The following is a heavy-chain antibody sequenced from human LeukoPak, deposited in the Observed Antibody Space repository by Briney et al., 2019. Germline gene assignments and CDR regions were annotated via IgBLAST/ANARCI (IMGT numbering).Heavy chain of an antibody. D-gene: IGHD6-19*01. CDR3: ASSSSGWYGYFQH. J-gene: IGHJ1*01. Sequence: GGSLRLSCAGSGFPFSSHGMNWVRQAPGKGLEWVSVIYSGGSTYYADSVKGRFTISRDNSKNTLYLQMNSLRAEDTAVYYCASSSSGWYGYFQHWGQGTLVTVSS. CDR1: GFPFSSHG. CDR2: IYSGGST. V-gene: IGHV3-53*01.